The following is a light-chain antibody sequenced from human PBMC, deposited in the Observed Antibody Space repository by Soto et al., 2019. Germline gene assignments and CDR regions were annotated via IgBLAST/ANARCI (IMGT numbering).Light chain of an antibody. J-gene: IGKJ1*01. CDR3: QHYGGMWT. Sequence: DIQMTQSPSTLSASVVDRVTITCRASESITNRVAWYQQKRGKAPKVLIYDASSLESGVPSRFSGSGYGTEFILTISSLQPDDFATYYCQHYGGMWTFGQGSKVDIK. CDR1: ESITNR. V-gene: IGKV1-5*01. CDR2: DAS.